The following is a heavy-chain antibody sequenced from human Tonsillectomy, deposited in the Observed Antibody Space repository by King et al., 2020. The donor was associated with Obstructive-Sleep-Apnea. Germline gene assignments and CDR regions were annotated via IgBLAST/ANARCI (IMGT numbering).Heavy chain of an antibody. J-gene: IGHJ4*02. CDR3: ARDRKLLGVARYYFDY. CDR1: GFTFSSYA. V-gene: IGHV3-30*04. Sequence: VQLVESGGGVVQPGRSLRLSCAASGFTFSSYAMHWVRQAPGKGLEGVAVISYDGSNKYYADSVKGRFTISRDNSKNTLYLQMNSLRAEDTAVYYCARDRKLLGVARYYFDYWGQGTLVTVSS. D-gene: IGHD3-3*01. CDR2: ISYDGSNK.